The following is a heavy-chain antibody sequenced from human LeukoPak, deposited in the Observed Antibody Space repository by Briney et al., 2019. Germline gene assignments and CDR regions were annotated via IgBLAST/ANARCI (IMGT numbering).Heavy chain of an antibody. CDR3: ARGVTMIVVVIHDWYFDL. V-gene: IGHV4-39*01. J-gene: IGHJ2*01. D-gene: IGHD3-22*01. CDR1: GGSISSSSYY. CDR2: IYYTRST. Sequence: SETLSLTCTVSGGSISSSSYYWGWIRQPPGKGLEWIGSIYYTRSTYYNPSLKSRVTISVDTSKNQFSLKLTSVTAAGTAVYYRARGVTMIVVVIHDWYFDLWGRGTLVTVSS.